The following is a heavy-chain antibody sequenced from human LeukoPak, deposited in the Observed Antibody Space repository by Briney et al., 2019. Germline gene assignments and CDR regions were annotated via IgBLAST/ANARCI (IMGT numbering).Heavy chain of an antibody. V-gene: IGHV3-15*01. D-gene: IGHD2-2*01. J-gene: IGHJ5*02. Sequence: GGSLRLSCAASGFTFGNAWMSWVRQAPGKGLEWVGRIKSKTDGGTTDYAAPVKGRFTISRDDSKNTLYLQMNSLKTEDTAVCYCTTGARVPAASDWFDPWGQGTLVTVSS. CDR2: IKSKTDGGTT. CDR1: GFTFGNAW. CDR3: TTGARVPAASDWFDP.